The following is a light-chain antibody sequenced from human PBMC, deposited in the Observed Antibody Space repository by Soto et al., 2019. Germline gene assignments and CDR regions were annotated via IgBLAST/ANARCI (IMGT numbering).Light chain of an antibody. V-gene: IGKV3-15*01. Sequence: EIVMTHSPATLSLSPGERATLSCRASQSFSSNVTLYQQRPGQTPRLLIYGASTSATGIPLRFSGSGSATEFTLTISSLHSEDFEVYYCHQYDDGPYTFGQGTTVDSK. CDR1: QSFSSN. CDR2: GAS. CDR3: HQYDDGPYT. J-gene: IGKJ2*01.